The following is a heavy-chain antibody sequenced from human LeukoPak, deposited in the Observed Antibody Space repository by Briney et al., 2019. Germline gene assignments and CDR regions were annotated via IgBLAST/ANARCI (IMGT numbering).Heavy chain of an antibody. Sequence: ASVTVSCKASGYTFTSYGISWVRQAPGQGLEWMGWISAYNGNTNYAQKLQGRVTMTTDTSTSTAYMELRSLRSDDTAVYYCARIGYSSGWYSDMDYWGQGTLVTVSS. CDR3: ARIGYSSGWYSDMDY. V-gene: IGHV1-18*01. J-gene: IGHJ4*02. CDR2: ISAYNGNT. CDR1: GYTFTSYG. D-gene: IGHD6-19*01.